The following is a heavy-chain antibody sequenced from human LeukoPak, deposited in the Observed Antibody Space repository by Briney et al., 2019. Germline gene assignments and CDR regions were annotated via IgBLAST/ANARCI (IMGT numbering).Heavy chain of an antibody. V-gene: IGHV4-39*01. J-gene: IGHJ4*02. Sequence: SETLSLTCTVSGGSISSSSSYWGWIRQPPGKGLECIGSIYYSGSTYYNPSLKSRVTISVDTSKNQFSLKLSSVTAAGTAVYYCARQVEYSSSWFDYWGQGTLVTVSS. CDR1: GGSISSSSSY. CDR3: ARQVEYSSSWFDY. D-gene: IGHD6-13*01. CDR2: IYYSGST.